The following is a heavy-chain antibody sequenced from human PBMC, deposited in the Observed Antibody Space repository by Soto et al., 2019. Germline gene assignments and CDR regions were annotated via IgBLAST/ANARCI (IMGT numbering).Heavy chain of an antibody. CDR1: GYSITSYW. J-gene: IGHJ3*02. Sequence: GESLKISCKGSGYSITSYWVGCVRQMHGKGLEWMGIIYPGDSDTRYSPSFQGQVTISADKSISTAYLQWSSLKASDTAMYYCARHVFTEMATPDAFDIWGQGTMVTVSS. CDR2: IYPGDSDT. CDR3: ARHVFTEMATPDAFDI. D-gene: IGHD5-12*01. V-gene: IGHV5-51*01.